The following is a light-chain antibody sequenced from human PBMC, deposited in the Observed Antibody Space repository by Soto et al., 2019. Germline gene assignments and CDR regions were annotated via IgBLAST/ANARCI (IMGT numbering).Light chain of an antibody. CDR1: SSDVGGYNY. CDR2: EVS. V-gene: IGLV2-8*01. CDR3: SSYAGSDNSWV. J-gene: IGLJ2*01. Sequence: HSALTQPPSASGSPGQSVTISCTGTSSDVGGYNYVSWYQQHPGKAPKLMIYEVSKRPSGVPDRFSGSKSGNTASLTVSGLQAEDEADYYCSSYAGSDNSWVFGGGTKLTVL.